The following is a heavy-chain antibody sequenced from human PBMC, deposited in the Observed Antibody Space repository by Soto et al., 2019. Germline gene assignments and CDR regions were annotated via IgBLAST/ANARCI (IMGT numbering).Heavy chain of an antibody. CDR1: GFTFSSYA. CDR2: ISGSGSST. CDR3: AKGIAVAGTVSFDY. Sequence: PGGSLRLSCAASGFTFSSYAMSWVRQAPGKGLEWVSAISGSGSSTYYADSVKGRFTISRDNSKNTLYLQMNSLRAEDTAVYYCAKGIAVAGTVSFDYWGQGTLVTVSS. J-gene: IGHJ4*02. D-gene: IGHD6-19*01. V-gene: IGHV3-23*01.